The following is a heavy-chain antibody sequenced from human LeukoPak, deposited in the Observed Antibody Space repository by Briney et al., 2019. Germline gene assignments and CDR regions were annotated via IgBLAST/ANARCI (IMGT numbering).Heavy chain of an antibody. D-gene: IGHD2-21*01. CDR3: AKVLDGHWCGGDCHLFDY. J-gene: IGHJ4*02. Sequence: GGSLRLSCAASGFTFSSYAMSWVRQAPGKGLEWVSAISGSGGSTYYADSVKGRFTISRDNSKNTLYLQMNSLRAEDTAVYYCAKVLDGHWCGGDCHLFDYWGQGTLVTVSS. CDR1: GFTFSSYA. V-gene: IGHV3-23*01. CDR2: ISGSGGST.